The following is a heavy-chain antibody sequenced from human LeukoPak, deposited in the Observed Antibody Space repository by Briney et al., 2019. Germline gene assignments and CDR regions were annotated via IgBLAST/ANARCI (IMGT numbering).Heavy chain of an antibody. J-gene: IGHJ6*02. D-gene: IGHD6-19*01. Sequence: GGSLRLSCAASGFIFSDYYMSWIRQAPGKGLEWVSYISSSGSIIYYADSVKGRFTISRDNAKNSLYLQMNSLRAEDTAVYYCARAQESSGWAHSVYGMDVWGQGTTVTVSS. V-gene: IGHV3-11*01. CDR3: ARAQESSGWAHSVYGMDV. CDR1: GFIFSDYY. CDR2: ISSSGSII.